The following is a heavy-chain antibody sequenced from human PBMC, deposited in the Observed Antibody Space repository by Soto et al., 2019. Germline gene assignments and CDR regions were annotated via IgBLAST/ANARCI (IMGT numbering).Heavy chain of an antibody. J-gene: IGHJ4*02. CDR2: IHYSGST. V-gene: IGHV4-59*01. CDR3: ARSDGRY. Sequence: SETLSLTCTVSGGSLSSYYWSWIRQPPGKGLEWIGYIHYSGSTNYNPSLKSRVTISVDTSKNQFSLKLSSVTAADTAVYYCARSDGRYWGQGTLVTVSS. CDR1: GGSLSSYY.